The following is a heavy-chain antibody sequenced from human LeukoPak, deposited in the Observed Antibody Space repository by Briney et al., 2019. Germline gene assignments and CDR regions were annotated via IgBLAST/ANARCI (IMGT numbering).Heavy chain of an antibody. CDR2: IWNDGSKK. CDR1: GFTFKTYG. V-gene: IGHV3-30*02. Sequence: GGSLKLSCAASGFTFKTYGMYWVRQAPGKGLEWVALIWNDGSKKYYADSVQGRFTISRDNSKNTLFLQMNSLRAEDTAMYYCAKGSASGIDYWGQGTLVTVSS. J-gene: IGHJ4*02. CDR3: AKGSASGIDY. D-gene: IGHD2-21*01.